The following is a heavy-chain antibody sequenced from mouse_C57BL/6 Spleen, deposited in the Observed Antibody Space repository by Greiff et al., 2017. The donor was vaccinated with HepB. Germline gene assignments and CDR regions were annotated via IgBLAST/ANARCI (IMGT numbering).Heavy chain of an antibody. CDR2: ISSGGSYT. CDR3: ARTMVTNYAMDY. D-gene: IGHD2-2*01. J-gene: IGHJ4*01. V-gene: IGHV5-6*01. CDR1: GFTFSNYG. Sequence: EVQLVESGGDLVKPGGSLKLSCAASGFTFSNYGMSWVRQTPDKRLEWVATISSGGSYTYYPDSVKGRFIISRDNAKNTLYLQMSSLKSEDTAVYYCARTMVTNYAMDYWGQGTSVTVSS.